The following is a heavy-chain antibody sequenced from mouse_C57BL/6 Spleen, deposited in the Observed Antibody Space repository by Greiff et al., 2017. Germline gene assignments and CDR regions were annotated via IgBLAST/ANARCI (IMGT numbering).Heavy chain of an antibody. CDR1: GYTFTSYW. Sequence: QVQLQQPGAELVKPGASVKVSCKASGYTFTSYWMHWVKQRPGQGLEWIGMIHPNSGSTNYNEKFKSKATLTVDKSSSTAYMQLSSLTSEDSAVYYCALNWDGYFDVWGTGTTVTVSS. J-gene: IGHJ1*03. D-gene: IGHD4-1*01. CDR3: ALNWDGYFDV. CDR2: IHPNSGST. V-gene: IGHV1-64*01.